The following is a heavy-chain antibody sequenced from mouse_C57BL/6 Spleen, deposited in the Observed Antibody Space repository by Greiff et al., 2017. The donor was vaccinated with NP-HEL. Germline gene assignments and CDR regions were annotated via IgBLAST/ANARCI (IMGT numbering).Heavy chain of an antibody. CDR3: ARGDYGSRYYFDY. V-gene: IGHV1-22*01. Sequence: DVQLQESGPELVKPGASVKMSCKASGYTFTDYNMHWVKQSHGKSLEWIGYINPNNGGTSYNQKFKGKATLTVNKSSSTAYMELRSLTSEDSAVYYCARGDYGSRYYFDYWGQGTTLTVSS. CDR1: GYTFTDYN. CDR2: INPNNGGT. D-gene: IGHD1-1*01. J-gene: IGHJ2*01.